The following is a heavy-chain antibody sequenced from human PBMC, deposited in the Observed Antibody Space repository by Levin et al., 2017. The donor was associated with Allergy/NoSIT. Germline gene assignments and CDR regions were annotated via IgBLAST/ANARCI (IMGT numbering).Heavy chain of an antibody. V-gene: IGHV3-33*01. Sequence: LSLTCAASGFTFTTYAMHWVRQAPGKGLEWVAIVWHDGNNKYYGDSVKGRFTISRDNSKNTLFLQMNILRAEDTAVYYCARQYYDVLTAKWDDAFDIWGQGTMVTVSS. CDR2: VWHDGNNK. D-gene: IGHD3-9*01. CDR3: ARQYYDVLTAKWDDAFDI. CDR1: GFTFTTYA. J-gene: IGHJ3*02.